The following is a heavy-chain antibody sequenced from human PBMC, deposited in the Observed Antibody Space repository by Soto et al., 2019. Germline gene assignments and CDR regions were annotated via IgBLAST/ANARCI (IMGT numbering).Heavy chain of an antibody. CDR2: MSDSGDLR. V-gene: IGHV3-23*01. J-gene: IGHJ4*02. CDR1: GFTFSTFA. Sequence: PGGSLRLSWAASGFTFSTFAMGWFRQAPGKGLEWVSAMSDSGDLRYYADYVKGRFTISRDNSNNTLFLQMDSMRADDTAVYYCAKDATRTSGWYYFDYWGQGALVTVSS. CDR3: AKDATRTSGWYYFDY. D-gene: IGHD6-19*01.